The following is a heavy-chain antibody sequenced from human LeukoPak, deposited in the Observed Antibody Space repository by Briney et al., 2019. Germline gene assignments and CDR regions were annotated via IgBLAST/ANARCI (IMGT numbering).Heavy chain of an antibody. CDR2: IYFSGST. J-gene: IGHJ4*02. CDR3: ARTDVQVWL. V-gene: IGHV4-59*01. D-gene: IGHD5-12*01. Sequence: SETLSLTCTVPGGSINDYYWSWIRQPPGKGLEWIGYIYFSGSTNYNPSLKSRVTMSIDTSKRYFSLRLTSVAASDTAIYYCARTDVQVWLWGQGTLVTVSS. CDR1: GGSINDYY.